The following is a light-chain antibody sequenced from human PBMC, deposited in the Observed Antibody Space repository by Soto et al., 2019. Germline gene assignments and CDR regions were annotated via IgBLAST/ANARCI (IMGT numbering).Light chain of an antibody. CDR1: QSVSSTY. CDR3: QQYGSLVLA. CDR2: GAS. J-gene: IGKJ4*01. Sequence: EIVLTQSPGTLSLSPGERATLSCRASQSVSSTYLAWYQQKPGQAPRLLIYGASSSATGIPDRFSGSGSGTDFTLTIRRLQPEDFAVYYCQQYGSLVLAFGGGTKVEIK. V-gene: IGKV3-20*01.